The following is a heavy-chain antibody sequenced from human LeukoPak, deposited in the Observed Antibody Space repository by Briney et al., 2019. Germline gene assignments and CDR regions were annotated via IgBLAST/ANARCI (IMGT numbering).Heavy chain of an antibody. D-gene: IGHD2-2*01. Sequence: GGSLRLSCAASGFTFSSYWMHWVRQAPGKGLVWVSHINSDGSSTGYADSVKGRFTISRDNAKNTLYLQMNSLRDEDTAVYYCGRGHYPASVDPWGQGTLVTVSS. J-gene: IGHJ5*02. V-gene: IGHV3-74*01. CDR2: INSDGSST. CDR3: GRGHYPASVDP. CDR1: GFTFSSYW.